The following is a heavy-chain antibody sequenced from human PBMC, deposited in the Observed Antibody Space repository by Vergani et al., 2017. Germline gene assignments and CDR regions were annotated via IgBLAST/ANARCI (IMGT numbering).Heavy chain of an antibody. D-gene: IGHD3-10*01. V-gene: IGHV4-59*01. CDR3: GRVADFYGLGSRLLGL. CDR2: MYHSGST. Sequence: QVRLQESGPGLVKPSEILSLTCSVSGGSMSGYYWSWIRQPPGKELEWIGYMYHSGSTNYNPSLETRVTISGDTSKNQFSLKLNSVTAADTAVYYCGRVADFYGLGSRLLGLWGQGILGTVSS. CDR1: GGSMSGYY. J-gene: IGHJ4*02.